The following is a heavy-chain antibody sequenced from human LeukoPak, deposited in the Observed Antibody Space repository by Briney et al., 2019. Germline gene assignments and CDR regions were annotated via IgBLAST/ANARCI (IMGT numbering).Heavy chain of an antibody. CDR2: IYYSGST. Sequence: SETLSLTCTVSGGSISSYYWNWIRQPPGKGLEWIGYIYYSGSTNYNPSLKSRVTISVDTSKNQFSLKLSSVTAADTAVYYCARGPSGYHNTGGQGTLVTVSS. V-gene: IGHV4-59*08. CDR1: GGSISSYY. CDR3: ARGPSGYHNT. J-gene: IGHJ4*02. D-gene: IGHD5-12*01.